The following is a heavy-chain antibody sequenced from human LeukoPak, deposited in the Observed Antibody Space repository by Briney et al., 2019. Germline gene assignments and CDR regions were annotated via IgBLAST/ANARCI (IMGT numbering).Heavy chain of an antibody. CDR2: ISYGGSNK. Sequence: GGSLRLSCAASGFTFSSYAMHWVRQAPGKGLEWVAVISYGGSNKYYADSVKGRFTISRDNSKNTLYLQMNSLRAEDTAVYYCARDLYYDSSGYLDYWGQGTLVTVSS. V-gene: IGHV3-30*04. CDR3: ARDLYYDSSGYLDY. CDR1: GFTFSSYA. D-gene: IGHD3-22*01. J-gene: IGHJ4*02.